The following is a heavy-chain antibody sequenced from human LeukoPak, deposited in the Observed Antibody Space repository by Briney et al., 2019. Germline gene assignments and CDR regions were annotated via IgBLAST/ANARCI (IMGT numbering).Heavy chain of an antibody. V-gene: IGHV4-59*01. CDR1: GGSISSYY. D-gene: IGHD5-12*01. CDR3: ARSGYDSNYFDY. J-gene: IGHJ4*02. CDR2: IYYSGST. Sequence: PSETLSLTCTVSGGSISSYYWRWIRQPPGKGLEWIGYIYYSGSTNYNPSLKSRVTISVDTSKNQFSLKLSSVTAADTAFYYCARSGYDSNYFDYWGQGTLVTVSS.